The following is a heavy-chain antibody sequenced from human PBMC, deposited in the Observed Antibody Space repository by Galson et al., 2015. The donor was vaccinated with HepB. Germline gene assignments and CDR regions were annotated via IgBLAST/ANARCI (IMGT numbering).Heavy chain of an antibody. CDR1: GGTFSSYA. V-gene: IGHV1-69*04. Sequence: SCKASGGTFSSYAISWVRQAPGQGLEWMGRIIPILGIANYAQKFQGRVTITADKSTSTAYMELSSLRSEDTAVYYCARDRGVDGYNYFFDYWGQGTLVTVSS. CDR3: ARDRGVDGYNYFFDY. CDR2: IIPILGIA. D-gene: IGHD5-24*01. J-gene: IGHJ4*02.